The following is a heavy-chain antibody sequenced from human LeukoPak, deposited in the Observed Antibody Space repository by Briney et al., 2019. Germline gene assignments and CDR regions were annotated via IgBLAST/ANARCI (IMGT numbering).Heavy chain of an antibody. CDR3: ARGGYCSSASCYRRNWFDP. D-gene: IGHD2-2*02. CDR2: INPNSGGT. Sequence: ASVKVSCKASGYTSTGYYMHWVRQAPGQGLEWMGWINPNSGGTNYAQKFQGRVTMTRDTSISTAYMELSRLRSDDTAVYYCARGGYCSSASCYRRNWFDPWGQGTLVTVSS. V-gene: IGHV1-2*02. J-gene: IGHJ5*02. CDR1: GYTSTGYY.